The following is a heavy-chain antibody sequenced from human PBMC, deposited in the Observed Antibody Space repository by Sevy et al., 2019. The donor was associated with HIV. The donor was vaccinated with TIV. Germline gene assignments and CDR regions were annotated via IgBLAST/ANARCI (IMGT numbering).Heavy chain of an antibody. J-gene: IGHJ3*02. CDR3: ARVSVYYYDSSGYYTTGNAFDI. V-gene: IGHV3-53*01. CDR1: GFTVGSNY. CDR2: IYSGVTT. D-gene: IGHD3-22*01. Sequence: GGSLRLSCAASGFTVGSNYMSWVRQAPGKGLEWVSIIYSGVTTSHADSVKGRFTISRDNSKNTLYLQMNSLRAEDTAVYYCARVSVYYYDSSGYYTTGNAFDIWGQGTMVTVSS.